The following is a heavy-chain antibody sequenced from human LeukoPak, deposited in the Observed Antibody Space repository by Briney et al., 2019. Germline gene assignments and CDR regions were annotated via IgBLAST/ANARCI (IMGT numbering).Heavy chain of an antibody. D-gene: IGHD2-15*01. V-gene: IGHV1-2*02. CDR1: GYTFTGYY. CDR2: INPNSGGT. CDR3: ARDPLYCSGGSCYNWFDP. Sequence: ASVKVSCKASGYTFTGYYMHWVRQAPGQGLEWMEWINPNSGGTNYAQKFQGRVTMTRDTSISTAYMELSRLRSDDTAVYYCARDPLYCSGGSCYNWFDPWGQGTLVTVSS. J-gene: IGHJ5*02.